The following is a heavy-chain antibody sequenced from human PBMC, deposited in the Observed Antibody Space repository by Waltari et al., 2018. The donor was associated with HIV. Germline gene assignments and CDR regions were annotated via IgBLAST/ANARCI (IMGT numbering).Heavy chain of an antibody. V-gene: IGHV4-59*01. CDR2: IYYSGST. CDR3: ARETYYYGMDV. Sequence: QVQLQESGPGLVKPSETLSLTCTVSGGSISSYYWSWIRQPPGKGLEWIGYIYYSGSTNYNPSLKSRVTISVDTSKNQFSLKLSSVTAADTAVYYCARETYYYGMDVWGQGTTVTVSS. CDR1: GGSISSYY. J-gene: IGHJ6*02.